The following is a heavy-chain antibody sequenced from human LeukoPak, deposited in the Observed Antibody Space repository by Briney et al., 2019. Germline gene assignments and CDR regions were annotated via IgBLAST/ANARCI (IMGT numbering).Heavy chain of an antibody. CDR3: AGGSLVTTKYYYYYMDV. Sequence: VASVKVSCKASGYTFTGYYMHWVRQAPGQGLEWMGWINPNSGGTNYAQKFQGRVTMTRDTSISTAYMELSRLRSDDTAVYYCAGGSLVTTKYYYYYMDVWGKGTTVTVSS. CDR1: GYTFTGYY. V-gene: IGHV1-2*02. CDR2: INPNSGGT. D-gene: IGHD4-17*01. J-gene: IGHJ6*03.